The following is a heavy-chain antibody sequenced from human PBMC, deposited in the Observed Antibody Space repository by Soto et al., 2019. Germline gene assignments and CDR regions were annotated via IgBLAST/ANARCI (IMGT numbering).Heavy chain of an antibody. CDR2: IYHNGDT. D-gene: IGHD2-21*01. Sequence: SETLSLTCTISGGSISNYYWSWIRQPPGKGLEWIGYIYHNGDTNYKPSLKSRLTISLDTSKNQFSLRLSSVTAADTAVYYCARAYGDIYLDYWGQGSRVTVAS. CDR3: ARAYGDIYLDY. CDR1: GGSISNYY. V-gene: IGHV4-59*08. J-gene: IGHJ4*02.